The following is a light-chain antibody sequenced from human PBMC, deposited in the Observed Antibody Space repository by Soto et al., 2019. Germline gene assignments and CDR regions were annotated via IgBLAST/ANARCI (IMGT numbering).Light chain of an antibody. CDR3: QQYNSYLRT. CDR2: DAS. CDR1: QSISSW. Sequence: DIQMTQSPSTLSASVGDRVTITCRASQSISSWLAWYQQKPGKAPTLLIYDASSLESGVPSRFSGSGSGTEFTLTISSLQPDDFATYYCQQYNSYLRTFGQGTKVEIK. J-gene: IGKJ1*01. V-gene: IGKV1-5*01.